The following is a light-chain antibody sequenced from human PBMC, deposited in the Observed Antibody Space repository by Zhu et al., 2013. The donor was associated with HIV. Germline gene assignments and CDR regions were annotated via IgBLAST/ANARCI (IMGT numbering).Light chain of an antibody. CDR2: DGS. J-gene: IGLJ1*01. Sequence: SSELTQDPAVSVALGQTVRITCQGDSLRSYYASWYQQKPGQAPVLVIYDGSDRPSGITERFSGSNSGNTATLTISRVEAGDEADYYCQVWDSSSDHQVFGTGTKVTVL. V-gene: IGLV3-19*01. CDR3: QVWDSSSDHQV. CDR1: SLRSYY.